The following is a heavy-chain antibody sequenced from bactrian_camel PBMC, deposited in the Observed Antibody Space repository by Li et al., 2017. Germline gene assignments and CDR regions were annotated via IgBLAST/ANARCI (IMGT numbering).Heavy chain of an antibody. V-gene: IGHV3S53*01. J-gene: IGHJ4*01. D-gene: IGHD5*01. CDR3: AADDGDQSSSQPTITT. CDR2: IDSDDKT. Sequence: HVQLVESGGGSVQAGGSLRLSCAASGYTVSTICMGWFRQAPGKEREGVAAIDSDDKTNYADSVRGRFTISNDNAKGTLYLQMDRLKPEDTAMYYCAADDGDQSSSQPTITTLARGPRS. CDR1: GYTVSTIC.